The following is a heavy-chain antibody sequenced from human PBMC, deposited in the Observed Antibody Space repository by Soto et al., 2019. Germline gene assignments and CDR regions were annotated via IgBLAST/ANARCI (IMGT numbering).Heavy chain of an antibody. J-gene: IGHJ4*02. CDR1: GYTFSNFG. Sequence: ASVKVSCKASGYTFSNFGISWVRQAPGEGLEWMGWISPNSEKTKIAQRFQGRVTITTDISTSTSYLELRGLTSDDTAIYYCARQAGGSDYAWYFDYWGQGTLVTVSS. CDR2: ISPNSEKT. D-gene: IGHD5-12*01. V-gene: IGHV1-18*01. CDR3: ARQAGGSDYAWYFDY.